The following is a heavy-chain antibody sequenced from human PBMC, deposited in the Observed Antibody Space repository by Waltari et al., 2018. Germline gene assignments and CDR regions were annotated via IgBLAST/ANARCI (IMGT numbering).Heavy chain of an antibody. J-gene: IGHJ4*02. CDR3: ARDRGRGLYLDS. CDR1: GESMSSRHF. V-gene: IGHV4-4*02. Sequence: QVQLQESGPGLVKPSGTLSLTSTVSGESMSSRHFWSGFRQSPEKGLEEIGQVHRSGKTNYNPSLESRVAISIYRSNNQFSLKVTSTTAADTAVYYCARDRGRGLYLDSWGQGTLVTVSP. D-gene: IGHD2-15*01. CDR2: VHRSGKT.